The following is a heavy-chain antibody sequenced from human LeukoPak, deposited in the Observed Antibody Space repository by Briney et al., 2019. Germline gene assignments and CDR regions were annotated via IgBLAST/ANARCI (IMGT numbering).Heavy chain of an antibody. Sequence: GGSLRLSCTASGFTFSSYAMSWVRQAPGKGLEWVSAISGSGGSTYYADSVNGRFTISRDNSKNTLYLQMNSLRAEDTAVYYCAKVAQYYYDSSGYYWGQGTLVTVSS. CDR3: AKVAQYYYDSSGYY. CDR1: GFTFSSYA. V-gene: IGHV3-23*01. J-gene: IGHJ4*02. D-gene: IGHD3-22*01. CDR2: ISGSGGST.